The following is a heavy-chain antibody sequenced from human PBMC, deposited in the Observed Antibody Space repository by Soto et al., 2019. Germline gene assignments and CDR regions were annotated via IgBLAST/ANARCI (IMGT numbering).Heavy chain of an antibody. CDR3: ASSSSRGKDY. J-gene: IGHJ4*02. V-gene: IGHV3-30-3*01. D-gene: IGHD6-13*01. CDR1: GFTFSSYA. CDR2: ISYDGSNK. Sequence: QVQLVESGGGVVQPGRSLRLSCAASGFTFSSYAMHWVRQAPGKGLEWVAVISYDGSNKYYADSVKGRFTISRDNSKNTLYLQMNSLRAEDTAVYYCASSSSRGKDYWGQGTLVTVSS.